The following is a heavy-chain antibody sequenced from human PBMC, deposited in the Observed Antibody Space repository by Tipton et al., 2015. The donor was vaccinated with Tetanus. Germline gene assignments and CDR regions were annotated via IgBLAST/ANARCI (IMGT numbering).Heavy chain of an antibody. CDR2: IYYSGST. J-gene: IGHJ4*02. CDR3: ARHPPPYYYGSGSYLDY. D-gene: IGHD3-10*01. Sequence: LRLSCSVSGASISSGGYFWNWIRHHPGKGLEWIGYIYYSGSTFYHPSLQSRVTISVDTSKNQFSLRLSSVTAADTAVYFCARHPPPYYYGSGSYLDYWGQGTPVTVSS. CDR1: GASISSGGYF. V-gene: IGHV4-30-4*01.